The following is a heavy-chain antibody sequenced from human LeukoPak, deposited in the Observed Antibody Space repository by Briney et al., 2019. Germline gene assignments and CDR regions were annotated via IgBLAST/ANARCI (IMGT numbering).Heavy chain of an antibody. Sequence: SETLSLTCTVSGGSISSYYWSWIRQPPGKGLEWIGYIYYSGSTNYNPSLKSRVTISVDTSKNQFSLKLSSVTAADTAIYYCARARGYSYAYDYWGQGTLVAVSS. D-gene: IGHD5-18*01. CDR3: ARARGYSYAYDY. CDR2: IYYSGST. J-gene: IGHJ4*02. V-gene: IGHV4-59*01. CDR1: GGSISSYY.